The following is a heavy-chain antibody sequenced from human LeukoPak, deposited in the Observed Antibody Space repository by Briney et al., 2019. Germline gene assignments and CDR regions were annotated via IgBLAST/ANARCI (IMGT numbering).Heavy chain of an antibody. CDR2: IKQDGSEK. Sequence: SGGSLRLSCAVSGFSFNNYWMSWVRQAPGKGLEWVANIKQDGSEKYYVDSVKGRFSTSRDNAKNSLYLQMNSLRAEDTAVYYCARDYDFWSGYLDYWGQGTLVTVSS. CDR1: GFSFNNYW. J-gene: IGHJ4*02. V-gene: IGHV3-7*05. D-gene: IGHD3-3*01. CDR3: ARDYDFWSGYLDY.